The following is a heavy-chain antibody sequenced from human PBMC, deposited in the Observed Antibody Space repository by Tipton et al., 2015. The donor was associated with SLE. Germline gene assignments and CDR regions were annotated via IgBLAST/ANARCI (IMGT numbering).Heavy chain of an antibody. V-gene: IGHV3-30*04. CDR1: GFTFSSYA. CDR3: ARGGAAAVLDY. D-gene: IGHD6-13*01. CDR2: ISSDGSNK. Sequence: SLRLSGAASGFTFSSYAMHWVRQAPGKGLEWVAVISSDGSNKYYADSVKGRFTISRDNSENTLYLQMNSLRAEDTAVYYCARGGAAAVLDYWGQGTLVTVSS. J-gene: IGHJ4*02.